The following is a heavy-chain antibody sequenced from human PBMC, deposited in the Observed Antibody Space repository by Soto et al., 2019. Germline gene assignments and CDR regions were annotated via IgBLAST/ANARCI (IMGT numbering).Heavy chain of an antibody. J-gene: IGHJ4*02. CDR2: XSXXXGXA. D-gene: IGHD4-17*01. CDR1: GGTFSSYT. CDR3: AREGYGDYGKPFDY. Sequence: SVKVSCKASGGTFSSYTISWVRQAPGQALEWMXGXSXXXGXAXXXQXXXXRVTITADESTSTAYMQLSSLRSEDTAVYYCAREGYGDYGKPFDYWGQGTLVTVSS. V-gene: IGHV1-69*13.